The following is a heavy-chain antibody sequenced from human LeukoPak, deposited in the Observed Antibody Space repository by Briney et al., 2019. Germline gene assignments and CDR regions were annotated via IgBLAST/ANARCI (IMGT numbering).Heavy chain of an antibody. J-gene: IGHJ4*02. D-gene: IGHD5-18*01. CDR3: AGGTDTAMVSGSVH. Sequence: PSETLSLTCAVYGGSFSGYYWSWIRQPPGKGLEWIGEINRSGSTNYNPSLKSRVAISVDTSKNQFSLKLSSVTAADTAVYYCAGGTDTAMVSGSVHWGQGTLVTVSS. CDR1: GGSFSGYY. V-gene: IGHV4-34*01. CDR2: INRSGST.